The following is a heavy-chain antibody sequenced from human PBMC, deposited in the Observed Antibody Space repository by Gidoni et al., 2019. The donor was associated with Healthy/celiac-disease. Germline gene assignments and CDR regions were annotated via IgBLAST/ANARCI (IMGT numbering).Heavy chain of an antibody. CDR2: IYYSGST. CDR1: GGSISSYY. CDR3: ARMFGAYQLLSLNWFDP. Sequence: QVQLQESGPGLVKPSETLSLTCTVSGGSISSYYWSWIRQPPGKGLEWIGYIYYSGSTNYNPSLKSRVTISVDTSKNQFSLKLSSVTAADTAVYYCARMFGAYQLLSLNWFDPWGQGTLVTVSS. D-gene: IGHD2-2*01. V-gene: IGHV4-59*01. J-gene: IGHJ5*02.